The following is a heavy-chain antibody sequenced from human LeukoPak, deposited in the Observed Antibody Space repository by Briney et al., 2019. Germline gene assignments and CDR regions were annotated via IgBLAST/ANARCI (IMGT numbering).Heavy chain of an antibody. V-gene: IGHV1-2*06. Sequence: ASVKVSCKASGYTFTGYYIYWVRQAPGQGLEWMGRINPYSGDTNFAQKFQGRVTMTRDTSITTAYMDLSSLTPDDTAVYFCARDQGSLTRSWYTGYWGQGTQVTVSS. CDR2: INPYSGDT. J-gene: IGHJ4*02. CDR3: ARDQGSLTRSWYTGY. D-gene: IGHD6-13*01. CDR1: GYTFTGYY.